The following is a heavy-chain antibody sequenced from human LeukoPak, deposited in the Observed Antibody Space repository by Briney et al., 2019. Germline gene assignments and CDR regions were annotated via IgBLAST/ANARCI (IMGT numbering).Heavy chain of an antibody. CDR3: ARSTRRGGSGRLTFDY. Sequence: PGGSLRLSCAASGFTVSSNYMSWVRQAPGKGLEWVSVIYSGGSTYYADSVKGRFTISRDNSKNTLYLQMNSLRAEDTAVYYCARSTRRGGSGRLTFDYWGQGTLVTVSS. J-gene: IGHJ4*02. CDR2: IYSGGST. CDR1: GFTVSSNY. D-gene: IGHD3-10*01. V-gene: IGHV3-66*01.